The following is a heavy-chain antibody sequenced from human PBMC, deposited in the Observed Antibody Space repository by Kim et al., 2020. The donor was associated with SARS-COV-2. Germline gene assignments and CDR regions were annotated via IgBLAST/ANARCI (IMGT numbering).Heavy chain of an antibody. Sequence: SVKVSCKASGGTFSSYAISWVRQAPGQGLEWMGGIIPIFGTANYAQKFQGRVTITADESTSTAYMELSSLRSEDTAVYYCARDRQQLVGVPDYWGQGTLVTVSS. CDR3: ARDRQQLVGVPDY. CDR1: GGTFSSYA. CDR2: IIPIFGTA. D-gene: IGHD6-13*01. J-gene: IGHJ4*02. V-gene: IGHV1-69*13.